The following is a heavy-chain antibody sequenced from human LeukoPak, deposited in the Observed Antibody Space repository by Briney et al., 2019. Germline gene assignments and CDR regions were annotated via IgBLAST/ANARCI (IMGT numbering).Heavy chain of an antibody. Sequence: ASVKVSCKASGYTFTGYYMHWVRQAPGQGLEWMGWINPNSGGTNYAQKFQGRVTMTRDTSISTAYMELSRLRSDDTAVYYCARTVSGSYYTGYYFDYWGQGTLVTVSS. CDR3: ARTVSGSYYTGYYFDY. CDR2: INPNSGGT. D-gene: IGHD1-26*01. CDR1: GYTFTGYY. J-gene: IGHJ4*02. V-gene: IGHV1-2*02.